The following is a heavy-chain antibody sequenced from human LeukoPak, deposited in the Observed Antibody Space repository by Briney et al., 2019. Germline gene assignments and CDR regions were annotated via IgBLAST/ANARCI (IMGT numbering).Heavy chain of an antibody. Sequence: GGSLRLSCAASGFTVSSNCMSWVRQAPGKGLEWVSVIYSGGSTYYADSVKGRFTISRDNSKNTLYLQMNSLRAEDTAVYYCASSFSSSRDFDYWGQGTLVTVSS. D-gene: IGHD6-6*01. CDR3: ASSFSSSRDFDY. CDR1: GFTVSSNC. J-gene: IGHJ4*02. CDR2: IYSGGST. V-gene: IGHV3-53*01.